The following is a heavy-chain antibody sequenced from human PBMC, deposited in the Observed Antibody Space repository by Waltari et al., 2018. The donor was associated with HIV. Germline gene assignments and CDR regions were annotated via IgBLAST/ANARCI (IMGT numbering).Heavy chain of an antibody. CDR2: IYISGST. CDR1: GGSISSGRYY. D-gene: IGHD2-2*01. CDR3: ARGVPAATDWFDP. V-gene: IGHV4-61*02. Sequence: QVQLQESGPGLVKPSQTLSLTFPVSGGSISSGRYYWSWIRQPAGKGLEWIGRIYISGSTNYNPALKSRVTISVDTSKNHFSLKLSSVTAADTAVYYCARGVPAATDWFDPWGQGTLVTVSS. J-gene: IGHJ5*02.